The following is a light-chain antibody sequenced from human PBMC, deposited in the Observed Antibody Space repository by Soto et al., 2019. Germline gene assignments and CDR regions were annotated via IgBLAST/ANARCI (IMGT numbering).Light chain of an antibody. CDR1: QSISSY. CDR2: AAS. Sequence: IQMTQSPSSVSASVGDRVTITCRASQSISSYLNWYQQKPGKAPKLLIYAASTLQSGVPSRFSGSGSGTDFTLTISCLQSEDFATYYCQQYYSYPRTFGQGTKVEIK. V-gene: IGKV1-39*01. CDR3: QQYYSYPRT. J-gene: IGKJ1*01.